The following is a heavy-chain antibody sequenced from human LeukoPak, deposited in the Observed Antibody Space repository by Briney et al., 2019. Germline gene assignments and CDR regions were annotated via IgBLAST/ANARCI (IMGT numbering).Heavy chain of an antibody. CDR1: GYSISSGYY. CDR3: ARDHWDIVVVVAATVVTQMFDY. J-gene: IGHJ4*02. Sequence: SETLSLTCTVSGYSISSGYYWGWIRQPPGKGLEWIGSIYHSGSTYYNPSLKSRVTISVDTSKNQFSLKLSSVTAADTAVYYCARDHWDIVVVVAATVVTQMFDYWGQGTLVTVSS. D-gene: IGHD2-15*01. CDR2: IYHSGST. V-gene: IGHV4-38-2*02.